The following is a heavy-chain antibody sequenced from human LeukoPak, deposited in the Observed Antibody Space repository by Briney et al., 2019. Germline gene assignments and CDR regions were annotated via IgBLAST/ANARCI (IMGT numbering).Heavy chain of an antibody. CDR2: IKQDGSEK. CDR1: AFTLSGYW. J-gene: IGHJ4*02. Sequence: GGSRRLSCAAPAFTLSGYWMSCVRQVPWKGPEWVANIKQDGSEKDYVDSVKGRFTIYRDNAKNSLYLQMNSLRAEDTAVYYCARRWGAESYYDHWGQGTLVSVSS. D-gene: IGHD4-23*01. CDR3: ARRWGAESYYDH. V-gene: IGHV3-7*05.